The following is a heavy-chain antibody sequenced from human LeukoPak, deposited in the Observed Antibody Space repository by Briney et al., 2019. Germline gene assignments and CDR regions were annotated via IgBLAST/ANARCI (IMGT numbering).Heavy chain of an antibody. J-gene: IGHJ4*02. V-gene: IGHV3-74*01. D-gene: IGHD3-10*02. Sequence: VSRIKGDEMTTNYADSVEGRFTISRDNAKNTVYLEINSLRAEDTAVYYCARGGLFAYYFDYWGQGTLVTVSS. CDR2: IKGDEMTT. CDR3: ARGGLFAYYFDY.